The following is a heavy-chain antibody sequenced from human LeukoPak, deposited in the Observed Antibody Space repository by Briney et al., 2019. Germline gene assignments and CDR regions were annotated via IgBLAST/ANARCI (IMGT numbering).Heavy chain of an antibody. V-gene: IGHV3-74*01. CDR2: INSDGSTT. J-gene: IGHJ6*02. Sequence: PGGSLRLSCAASGFTFSNYWMHWVRQAPGKGLVWVSRINSDGSTTNYADSVKGRFTISGDNAKNTLFLQMNSLRAEDTAVYYCASLQNVPSYYYYYVMDVWGQGTAVTVSS. CDR3: ASLQNVPSYYYYYVMDV. CDR1: GFTFSNYW. D-gene: IGHD2/OR15-2a*01.